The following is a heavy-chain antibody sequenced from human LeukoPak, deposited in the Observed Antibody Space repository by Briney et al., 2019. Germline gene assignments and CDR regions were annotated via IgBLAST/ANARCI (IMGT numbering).Heavy chain of an antibody. J-gene: IGHJ3*02. Sequence: ASVKVSCKASGHTFTGYYMHWVRQAPGQGLEWMGWINANSGDTNYAQKFQGRVTMTTDTSISTAYMELSRLRSDDMAVYYCASKWVTYYYNSSAYHYPTDVFDIWGQGTMVTVSS. D-gene: IGHD3-22*01. CDR3: ASKWVTYYYNSSAYHYPTDVFDI. CDR2: INANSGDT. CDR1: GHTFTGYY. V-gene: IGHV1-2*02.